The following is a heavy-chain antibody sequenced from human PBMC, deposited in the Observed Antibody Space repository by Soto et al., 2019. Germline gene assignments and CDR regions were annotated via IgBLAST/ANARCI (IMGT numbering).Heavy chain of an antibody. J-gene: IGHJ3*02. CDR2: ISSSSSTI. V-gene: IGHV3-48*01. CDR1: GFTFSSYS. CDR3: ARGGPASLVPAAGAFDI. Sequence: GGSLRLSCAASGFTFSSYSMNWVRQAPGKGPEWVSYISSSSSTIYYADSVKGQITISRDNAKNSQYLQMNSLRAEDTALYYCARGGPASLVPAAGAFDIWGQGTMVTVSS. D-gene: IGHD2-2*01.